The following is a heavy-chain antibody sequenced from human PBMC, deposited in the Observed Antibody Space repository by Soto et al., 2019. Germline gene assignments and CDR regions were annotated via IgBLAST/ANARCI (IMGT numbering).Heavy chain of an antibody. D-gene: IGHD2-2*01. V-gene: IGHV4-59*01. Sequence: SLTCTVSGDSISSYYWSWIRQTPGKGLEWIGYIYYSGSANYNPSLKSRVSFSVDTSKNQFSLKLSSVTAADTAVYYCATYYCTTATCYYFDHWRQGPLVTVPS. CDR1: GDSISSYY. J-gene: IGHJ4*02. CDR2: IYYSGSA. CDR3: ATYYCTTATCYYFDH.